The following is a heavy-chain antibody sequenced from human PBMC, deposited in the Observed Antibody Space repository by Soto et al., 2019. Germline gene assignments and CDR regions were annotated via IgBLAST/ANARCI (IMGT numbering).Heavy chain of an antibody. Sequence: SATLSLTCPVSGVSIPNSSYLWVLIRQPPGKGLQWIGSVSYSRSTYYNPSLKSRVTISVDTSKTQSSLRLSSVTAADTAVYYWSRISVSGPMTVLDYWDKEDLVPVSS. CDR3: SRISVSGPMTVLDY. J-gene: IGHJ4*02. CDR1: GVSIPNSSYL. D-gene: IGHD4-4*01. V-gene: IGHV4-39*01. CDR2: VSYSRST.